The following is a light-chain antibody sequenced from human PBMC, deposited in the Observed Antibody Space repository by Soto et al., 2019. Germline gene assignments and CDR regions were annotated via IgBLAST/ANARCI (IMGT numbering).Light chain of an antibody. Sequence: QSALTQPRSVSGSPGQSVTISCTGTSSDVGAYNYVSWYQQHPGKTPKLVIYDVTKRPSGVPDRFSGSKSGNTASLTISGLQADDEADYYCCSYAGSYTLIFGGGTKLTVL. CDR2: DVT. J-gene: IGLJ2*01. CDR3: CSYAGSYTLI. V-gene: IGLV2-11*01. CDR1: SSDVGAYNY.